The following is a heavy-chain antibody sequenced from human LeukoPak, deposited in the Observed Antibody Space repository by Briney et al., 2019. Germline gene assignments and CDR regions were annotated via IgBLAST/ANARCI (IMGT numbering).Heavy chain of an antibody. CDR1: EYSFTNYW. CDR2: MHPGDSKS. D-gene: IGHD3-9*01. CDR3: ARLLGLTLVKPDDEAFDL. V-gene: IGHV5-51*01. Sequence: GESLKISCQGSEYSFTNYWIGWVRQMHGEGLEWMGFMHPGDSKSRYNPSFQGQVTISVDKSINTAYLQWSSLKASDSAIYFCARLLGLTLVKPDDEAFDLWGQGTMVTVSS. J-gene: IGHJ3*01.